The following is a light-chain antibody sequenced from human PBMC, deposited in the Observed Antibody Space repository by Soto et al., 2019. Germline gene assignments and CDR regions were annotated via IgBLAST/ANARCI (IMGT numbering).Light chain of an antibody. CDR1: QSISSW. Sequence: DIQMTQSPSTLSASVGDKVTITCRASQSISSWLAWYQQKPGKAPKLLSYDASSLESGVPSRFSGSGSGTEFTLTISSLQPDDFATYYCHQYNSYPYTFGQGTKLEIK. V-gene: IGKV1-5*01. CDR2: DAS. J-gene: IGKJ2*01. CDR3: HQYNSYPYT.